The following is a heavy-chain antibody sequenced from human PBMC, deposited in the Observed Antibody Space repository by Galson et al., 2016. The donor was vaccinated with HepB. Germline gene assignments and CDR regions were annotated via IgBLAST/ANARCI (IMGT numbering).Heavy chain of an antibody. CDR2: IYXXXSDT. J-gene: IGHJ4*02. Sequence: SGAEXKKPGESLRISCKASGYSFTNYWXGXXXQMPGKGXXWMXTIYXXXSDTXYXXSSQGXXPISVATSISTASXXWSSLKASDSAMYXXXRHELHSNSWYMDSWGQGTLVTVSS. V-gene: IGHV5-51*01. CDR1: GYSFTNYW. CDR3: XRHELHSNSWYMDS. D-gene: IGHD6-13*01.